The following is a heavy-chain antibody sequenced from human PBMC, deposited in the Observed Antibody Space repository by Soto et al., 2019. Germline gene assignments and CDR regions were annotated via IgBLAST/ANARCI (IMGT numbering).Heavy chain of an antibody. D-gene: IGHD2-2*01. V-gene: IGHV4-31*03. CDR3: ARGGGSGFYCSSTSCRIFDI. CDR1: GGSISSGCYY. J-gene: IGHJ3*02. CDR2: IYYSGST. Sequence: SETLSLTCTVSGGSISSGCYYWSWIRQHPGKGLEWIGYIYYSGSTYYNPSLKSRVTISVDTSKNQFSLKLSSVTAADTAVYYCARGGGSGFYCSSTSCRIFDIWGQGTMVTVS.